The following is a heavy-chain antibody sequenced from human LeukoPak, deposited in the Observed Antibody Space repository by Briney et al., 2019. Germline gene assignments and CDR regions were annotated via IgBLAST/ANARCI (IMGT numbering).Heavy chain of an antibody. CDR1: GGSISSYY. J-gene: IGHJ4*02. CDR2: IYYSGST. CDR3: ARAADYDILTGYYSPRHYFDY. D-gene: IGHD3-9*01. V-gene: IGHV4-59*01. Sequence: SSETLSLTCPVSGGSISSYYWSWIRQPPGKGLEWFGYIYYSGSTNYNPSLKSRVTISVDTSKNQFSLKLSSVTAADTAVYYCARAADYDILTGYYSPRHYFDYWGQGTLVTVSS.